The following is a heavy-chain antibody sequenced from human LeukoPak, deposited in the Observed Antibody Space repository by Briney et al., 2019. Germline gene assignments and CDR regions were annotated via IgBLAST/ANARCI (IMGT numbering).Heavy chain of an antibody. D-gene: IGHD6-19*01. Sequence: PSETLSLTSIVSGGSIGNYYWSWHRQPAGKGLEWIGRFFTGGSSYYNPSLASRVTISVDTSKNQFSLRLTSVTAADTAVYYCARGSGVAVGMDVWGQGTTVIVSS. J-gene: IGHJ6*02. CDR3: ARGSGVAVGMDV. CDR1: GGSIGNYY. CDR2: FFTGGSS. V-gene: IGHV4-4*07.